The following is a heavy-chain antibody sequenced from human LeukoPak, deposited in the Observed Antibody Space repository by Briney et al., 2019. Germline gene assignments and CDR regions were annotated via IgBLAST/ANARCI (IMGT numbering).Heavy chain of an antibody. D-gene: IGHD3-3*01. CDR1: GFTFDDYA. CDR3: AKDRALAIFGVVTHFDY. CDR2: ISWNSGSI. J-gene: IGHJ4*02. Sequence: GGSLRLSCAASGFTFDDYAMHWVRQAPGKGLEWVSGISWNSGSIGYADSVKGRFTISRDNAKNSLYLQMNSLRAEGTALYYCAKDRALAIFGVVTHFDYWGQGTLVTVSS. V-gene: IGHV3-9*01.